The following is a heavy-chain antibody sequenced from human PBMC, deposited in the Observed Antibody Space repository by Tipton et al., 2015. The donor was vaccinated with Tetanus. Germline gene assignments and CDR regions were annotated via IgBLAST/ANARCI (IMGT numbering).Heavy chain of an antibody. V-gene: IGHV3-23*01. D-gene: IGHD2-21*01. CDR3: VKEVAGPCGEN. Sequence: SLRLSCAASGFAFDSYVLSCGRQHPAKGLVWVSRSDHSGGTTYYADPVRSRFTISRDTSRNTLLLHMTSLTVGDTGFYFCVKEVAGPCGENWGPGTLVPVPS. CDR2: SDHSGGTT. CDR1: GFAFDSYV. J-gene: IGHJ4*01.